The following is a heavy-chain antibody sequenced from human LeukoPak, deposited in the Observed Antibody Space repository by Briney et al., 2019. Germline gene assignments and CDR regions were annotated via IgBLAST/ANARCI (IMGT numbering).Heavy chain of an antibody. J-gene: IGHJ4*02. V-gene: IGHV3-21*01. CDR1: GFTLSSYS. D-gene: IGHD6-13*01. CDR2: ISSSSYI. CDR3: ARSFLSIAAAATDY. Sequence: GGSLRLSCAASGFTLSSYSMNWVRQAPGKGLEWVSSISSSSYIYYADSVKGRFTISRDNAKNSLYLQMNSLRAEDTAVYYCARSFLSIAAAATDYWGQGTLVTVSS.